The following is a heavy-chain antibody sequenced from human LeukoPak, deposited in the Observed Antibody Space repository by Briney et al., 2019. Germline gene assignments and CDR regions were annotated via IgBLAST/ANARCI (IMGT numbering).Heavy chain of an antibody. V-gene: IGHV3-23*01. CDR3: AKDFRYCGGNCYLYNWFDP. Sequence: SSSSYYWGWIRQPPGKGLEWVSAISGSGGSTYSADSVKGRFTISRDNSKNTLYLQMNSLRAEDTAVYFCAKDFRYCGGNCYLYNWFDPWGQGTLVTVSS. CDR1: SSSSYY. CDR2: ISGSGGST. J-gene: IGHJ5*02. D-gene: IGHD2-21*02.